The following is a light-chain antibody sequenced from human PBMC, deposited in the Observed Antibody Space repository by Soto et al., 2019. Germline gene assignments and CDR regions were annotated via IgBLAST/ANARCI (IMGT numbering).Light chain of an antibody. CDR3: LPRGNGPPLL. CDR1: QSVSNY. Sequence: EIVLTQSPATLSLSPGERATLSCRASQSVSNYLAWYQQNPGQAPRLLIYDASNRATGLPARFSGSGSGTDFHLTISSLWPDDVAVYYCLPRGNGPPLLFGGGTKVEIK. V-gene: IGKV3-11*01. J-gene: IGKJ4*01. CDR2: DAS.